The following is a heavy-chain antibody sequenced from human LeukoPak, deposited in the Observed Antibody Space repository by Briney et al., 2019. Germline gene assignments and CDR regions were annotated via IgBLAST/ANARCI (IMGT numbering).Heavy chain of an antibody. V-gene: IGHV3-21*01. D-gene: IGHD6-13*01. CDR1: GFTFSSYS. Sequence: GGSLRLSCAASGFTFSSYSMNWVRQAPGKGLEWVSSISSSSSYIYYADSVKGRFTISRDNAKNSLYLQMNSLRAEDTAVYYCAREYSSSWHDAFDIWGQGTMVTVSS. J-gene: IGHJ3*02. CDR3: AREYSSSWHDAFDI. CDR2: ISSSSSYI.